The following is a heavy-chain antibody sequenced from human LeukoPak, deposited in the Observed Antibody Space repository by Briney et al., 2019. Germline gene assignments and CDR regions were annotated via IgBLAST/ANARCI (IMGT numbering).Heavy chain of an antibody. CDR2: IYHSGST. CDR3: ASVAARPDDYYYYYMDV. Sequence: SETLSLTCAVSGGSISSSNWWSWVRQPPGKGLEWIGEIYHSGSTNYNPSLKSRVTISVDKSKNQFSLKLSSVTAADTAVYYCASVAARPDDYYYYYMDVWGKGTTVTVSS. D-gene: IGHD6-6*01. CDR1: GGSISSSNW. V-gene: IGHV4-4*02. J-gene: IGHJ6*03.